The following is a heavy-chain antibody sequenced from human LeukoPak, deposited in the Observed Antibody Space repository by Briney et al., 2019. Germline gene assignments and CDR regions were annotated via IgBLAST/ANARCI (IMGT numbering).Heavy chain of an antibody. V-gene: IGHV3-66*01. CDR3: ARGRWLQARGPSFDY. Sequence: PGGSLRLSCAASGFTVSSNYMSWVRQAPGKGLEWVSVIYGGGSTDYADSVKGRFTISRDNSKNTLYLQMNSLRAEDTAVYYCARGRWLQARGPSFDYWGQGTLVTVSS. CDR1: GFTVSSNY. D-gene: IGHD5-24*01. CDR2: IYGGGST. J-gene: IGHJ4*02.